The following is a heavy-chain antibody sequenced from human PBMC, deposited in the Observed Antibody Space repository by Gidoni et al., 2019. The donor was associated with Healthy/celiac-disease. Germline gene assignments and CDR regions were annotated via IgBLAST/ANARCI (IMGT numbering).Heavy chain of an antibody. CDR1: GFTFSSYS. V-gene: IGHV3-21*01. CDR3: AREGYSSGWYLSLDY. Sequence: EVQLVESGGGLVKPGGSLRLSCAASGFTFSSYSMNWVRQAPGKGLEWVSSISSSSSYIYYADSVKGRFTISRDNAKNPLYLQMNSLRAEDTAVYYCAREGYSSGWYLSLDYWGQGTLVTVSS. CDR2: ISSSSSYI. J-gene: IGHJ4*02. D-gene: IGHD6-19*01.